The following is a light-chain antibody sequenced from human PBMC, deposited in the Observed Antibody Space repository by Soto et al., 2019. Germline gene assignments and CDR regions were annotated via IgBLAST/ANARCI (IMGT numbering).Light chain of an antibody. CDR3: QKYTSWPFT. CDR1: QSVSSN. CDR2: GAS. Sequence: EIVMTQSPATLSVSPGERATLSCRASQSVSSNLAWYQQKPGQAPRLLIYGASSRATGTTARFSGSGSGTELTLTISSLQSEDFAVYYCQKYTSWPFTVGPGTNVDIK. J-gene: IGKJ3*01. V-gene: IGKV3-15*01.